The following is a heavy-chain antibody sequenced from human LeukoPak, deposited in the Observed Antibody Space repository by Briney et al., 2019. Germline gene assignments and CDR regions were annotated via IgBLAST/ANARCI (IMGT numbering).Heavy chain of an antibody. CDR1: GFSINTGGYS. CDR2: IYHRGST. CDR3: ARDRGSGYFDY. J-gene: IGHJ4*02. Sequence: PSETLSLTCTVSGFSINTGGYSWNWIRQPPGQGLEWIGSIYHRGSTSYTPSLASRVTISLDTPENQFSLKLSSVAAADTAVYYCARDRGSGYFDYWGQGALVTVSS. D-gene: IGHD3-10*01. V-gene: IGHV4-30-2*01.